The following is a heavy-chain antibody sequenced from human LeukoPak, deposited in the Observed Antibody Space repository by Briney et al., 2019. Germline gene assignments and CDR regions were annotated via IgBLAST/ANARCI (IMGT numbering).Heavy chain of an antibody. V-gene: IGHV4-59*01. D-gene: IGHD6-13*01. J-gene: IGHJ4*02. CDR2: IYYNGII. Sequence: SETLSLTCTVSGDSISSYYWSWIRQPPGKGLEWIGYIYYNGIINYNPSLKSRVTISVDTSKNQFSLKLNSVTAADTAVYYCARAGSSGWYTLAADYWGQGTLVTVSS. CDR3: ARAGSSGWYTLAADY. CDR1: GDSISSYY.